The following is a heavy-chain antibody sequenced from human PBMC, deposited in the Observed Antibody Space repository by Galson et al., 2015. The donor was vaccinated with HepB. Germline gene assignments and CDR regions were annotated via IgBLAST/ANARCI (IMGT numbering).Heavy chain of an antibody. CDR2: ISYDGSNK. Sequence: SLRLSCAASGFTFSSYAMHWVRQAPGKGLEWVAVISYDGSNKYYADSVKGRFTISRDNSKNTLYLQMNSLRAEDTAVYYCAKGHSYGGNHLNFDYWGQGTLVTVSS. D-gene: IGHD4-23*01. CDR1: GFTFSSYA. J-gene: IGHJ4*02. V-gene: IGHV3-30-3*01. CDR3: AKGHSYGGNHLNFDY.